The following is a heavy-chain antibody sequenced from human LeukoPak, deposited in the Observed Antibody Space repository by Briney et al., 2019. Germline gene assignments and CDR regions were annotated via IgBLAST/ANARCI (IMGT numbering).Heavy chain of an antibody. Sequence: PGRSLRLSCAASGFTFDDYAMHWVRQAPGKGLEWVSGISWNSGSIGYADSVKGRFTISRDNAKNSLYLQMNSLRAEDMALYYCAKATGAVAGTGGDAFDIWGQGTMVTVSS. CDR3: AKATGAVAGTGGDAFDI. CDR1: GFTFDDYA. V-gene: IGHV3-9*03. CDR2: ISWNSGSI. D-gene: IGHD6-19*01. J-gene: IGHJ3*02.